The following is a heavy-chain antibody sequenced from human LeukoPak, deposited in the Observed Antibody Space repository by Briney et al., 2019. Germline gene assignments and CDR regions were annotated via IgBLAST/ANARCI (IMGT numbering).Heavy chain of an antibody. CDR1: GYTFISYG. CDR3: ARWGGSYYFHYLDH. CDR2: ISVHNGNT. J-gene: IGHJ4*02. V-gene: IGHV1-18*01. Sequence: ASVKVSCKASGYTFISYGISWVRQVPGQGLEWRGWISVHNGNTNYAQKLQGRVTMTTDTSASTAYMELRSLRSDDTAVYYCARWGGSYYFHYLDHWGQGTLVTVSS. D-gene: IGHD1-26*01.